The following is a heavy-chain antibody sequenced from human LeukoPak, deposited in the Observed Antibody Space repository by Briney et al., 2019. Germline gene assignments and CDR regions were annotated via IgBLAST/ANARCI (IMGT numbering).Heavy chain of an antibody. CDR2: ISAYNGNT. V-gene: IGHV1-18*01. Sequence: ASVKVSCKASGYTFTSYGISWVRQAPGQGLEWMGWISAYNGNTNYAQKLQGRVTMTTDTSTSTAYMELRSLRSDDTAVYYCARSDHGYDSSGPDYWGQGTLVTVSS. CDR1: GYTFTSYG. D-gene: IGHD3-22*01. CDR3: ARSDHGYDSSGPDY. J-gene: IGHJ4*02.